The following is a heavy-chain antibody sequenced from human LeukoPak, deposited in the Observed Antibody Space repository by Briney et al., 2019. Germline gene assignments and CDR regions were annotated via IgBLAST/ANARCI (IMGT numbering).Heavy chain of an antibody. J-gene: IGHJ3*02. CDR1: GYTFTSYG. CDR2: ISAYNGNT. Sequence: ASVKVSCKASGYTFTSYGISWVRQAPGQGLEWMGWISAYNGNTNYAQKLQGRVTMTTDTSTSTAYMELRSLRSDDTAVYYCASHPFYGDYHDAFDIWGQGTVVTVSS. D-gene: IGHD4-17*01. V-gene: IGHV1-18*01. CDR3: ASHPFYGDYHDAFDI.